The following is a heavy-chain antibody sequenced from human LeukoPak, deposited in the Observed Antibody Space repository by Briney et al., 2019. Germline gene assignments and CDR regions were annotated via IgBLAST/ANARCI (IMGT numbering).Heavy chain of an antibody. J-gene: IGHJ4*02. D-gene: IGHD6-13*01. CDR3: ARDFSIAAAGTGY. V-gene: IGHV3-7*01. CDR2: IKQDGSEK. Sequence: PGGSLRLSCAASGLTFSSHGMYWVRQAPGKGLEWVANIKQDGSEKYYVDSVKGRFTISRDNAKNSLYLQMNSLRAEDTAVYFCARDFSIAAAGTGYWGQGTLVTVSS. CDR1: GLTFSSHG.